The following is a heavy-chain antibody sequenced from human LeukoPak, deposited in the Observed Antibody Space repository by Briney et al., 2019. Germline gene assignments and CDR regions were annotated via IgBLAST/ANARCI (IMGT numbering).Heavy chain of an antibody. CDR1: GYSIGSGYY. Sequence: SETLSLTCTVSGYSIGSGYYWDWIRQTPGKGLEWVGSIHHSGATYYNPSLKSRVTISMDSPRDQFSLTLSSATAADTALYFCARHPPRPTWDFDYWGHGTLVIVSS. J-gene: IGHJ4*01. CDR2: IHHSGAT. V-gene: IGHV4-38-2*02. CDR3: ARHPPRPTWDFDY. D-gene: IGHD1-26*01.